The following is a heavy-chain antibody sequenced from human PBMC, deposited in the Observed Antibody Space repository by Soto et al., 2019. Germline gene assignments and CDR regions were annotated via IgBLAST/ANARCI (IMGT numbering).Heavy chain of an antibody. Sequence: SETLSLTCTVSGGSISSGDYYWSWIRQPPGKGLEWIGYIYYSGSTYYNPSLKSRVTISVDTSKNQFSLKLSSVTAADTAVYYCARARTAPGGLNHGGAFDIWGQGTMVTVSS. J-gene: IGHJ3*02. CDR3: ARARTAPGGLNHGGAFDI. CDR2: IYYSGST. D-gene: IGHD3-16*01. V-gene: IGHV4-30-4*01. CDR1: GGSISSGDYY.